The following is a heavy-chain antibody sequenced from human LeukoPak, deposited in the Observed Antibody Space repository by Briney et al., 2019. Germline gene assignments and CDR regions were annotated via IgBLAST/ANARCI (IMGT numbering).Heavy chain of an antibody. V-gene: IGHV4-39*07. Sequence: SETLSLTCTVSGDSISSSSYYWGWIRQPPGKGLVWIGSIYYSGTTYYNPSLKSRVTISVDTSKNQFSLKLSSVTAADTAVYYCSSAYYDSSGYYREFGVYFQHWGQGTLVTVSS. CDR1: GDSISSSSYY. J-gene: IGHJ1*01. CDR3: SSAYYDSSGYYREFGVYFQH. D-gene: IGHD3-22*01. CDR2: IYYSGTT.